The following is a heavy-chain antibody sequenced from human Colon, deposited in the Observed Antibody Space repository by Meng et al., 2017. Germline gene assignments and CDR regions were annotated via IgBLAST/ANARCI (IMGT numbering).Heavy chain of an antibody. Sequence: GESLKISCASSGFTFSSYSMNWVRQAPGKGLEWVSSISSSSSYIYYADSVKGRFTTSRDNAENSLYLQMNSLRAEDTAVYYCARDPSPVKNYYDSSGRDYWGQGTLVTVSS. J-gene: IGHJ4*02. CDR2: ISSSSSYI. D-gene: IGHD3-22*01. CDR1: GFTFSSYS. V-gene: IGHV3-21*01. CDR3: ARDPSPVKNYYDSSGRDY.